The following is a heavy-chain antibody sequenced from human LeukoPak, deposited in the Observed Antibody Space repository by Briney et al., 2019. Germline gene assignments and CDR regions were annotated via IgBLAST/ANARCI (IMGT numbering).Heavy chain of an antibody. Sequence: ASVNVSFKASVYTFTNYDINWVRQATGQGLEWMGWMNPNSGNTGYAQKFQGRVTITRNTSISTAYMELSSLRSEDTAVYYCARESPGYYYYYMDVWGKGTTVTVSS. CDR2: MNPNSGNT. J-gene: IGHJ6*03. V-gene: IGHV1-8*03. CDR1: VYTFTNYD. CDR3: ARESPGYYYYYMDV.